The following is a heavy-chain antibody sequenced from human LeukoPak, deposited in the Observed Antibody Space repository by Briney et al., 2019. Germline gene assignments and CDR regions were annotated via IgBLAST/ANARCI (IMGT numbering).Heavy chain of an antibody. J-gene: IGHJ6*03. CDR2: IYTSGST. V-gene: IGHV4-61*02. CDR1: GGSISSGSYY. CDR3: ARHRREGAAAGYYYYMDV. Sequence: SETLSLTCTVSGGSISSGSYYWSWIRQPAGKGLEWIGRIYTSGSTNYNPSLKSRVTISVDTSKNQFSLKLSSVTAADTAVYYCARHRREGAAAGYYYYMDVWGKGTTVTVSS. D-gene: IGHD6-13*01.